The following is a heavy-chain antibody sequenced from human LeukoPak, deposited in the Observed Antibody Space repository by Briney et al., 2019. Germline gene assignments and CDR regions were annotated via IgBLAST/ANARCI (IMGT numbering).Heavy chain of an antibody. J-gene: IGHJ6*03. CDR3: AKSRSLTGPMDV. D-gene: IGHD1-14*01. Sequence: GGSLRLSCAASGFTFSSYGMSWVRQAPGKGLEWVSGISGSGGSTYYADSVKGRFTISRDNSKNTLYLQMNSLRAEDTAVYYCAKSRSLTGPMDVWGKGTTVTVSS. CDR1: GFTFSSYG. V-gene: IGHV3-23*01. CDR2: ISGSGGST.